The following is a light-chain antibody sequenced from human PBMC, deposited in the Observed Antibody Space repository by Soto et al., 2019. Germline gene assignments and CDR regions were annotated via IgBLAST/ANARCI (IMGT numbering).Light chain of an antibody. J-gene: IGKJ2*01. V-gene: IGKV3-20*01. Sequence: EIVLTQSPGTLSLSPGERATLSCRASQSVSSSYLAWYQQKPGQAPRLIIYGASSRATGIPDRFSGSGSGTDYTLTISILEPEDFAVYYCQQYGSSPPMYTFGQGTKLEIK. CDR2: GAS. CDR1: QSVSSSY. CDR3: QQYGSSPPMYT.